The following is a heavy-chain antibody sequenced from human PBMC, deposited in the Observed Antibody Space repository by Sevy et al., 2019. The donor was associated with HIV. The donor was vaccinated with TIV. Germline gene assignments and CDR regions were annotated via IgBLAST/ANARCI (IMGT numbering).Heavy chain of an antibody. V-gene: IGHV3-23*01. CDR1: GFTFITYA. J-gene: IGHJ3*02. Sequence: GGSLRLSCKPSGFTFITYAMNWVRQAPGKGLEWVSTIYGTSGTTYYAESVRGRFTISRDNSMNTLFLQMNTLRTEDTALYDGAGGRYDSSGSFDAFDIWGQGTMVTV. D-gene: IGHD3-22*01. CDR3: AGGRYDSSGSFDAFDI. CDR2: IYGTSGTT.